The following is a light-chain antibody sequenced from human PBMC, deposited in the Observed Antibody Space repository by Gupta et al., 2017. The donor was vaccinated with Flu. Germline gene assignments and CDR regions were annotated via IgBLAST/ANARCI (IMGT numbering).Light chain of an antibody. V-gene: IGKV1-39*01. Sequence: DIKMTQSPSSLSASVGDRVTITCRASQSISSYLNWYQQKPGKAPKLLIYAASSLQSGVPSRCSGRGSGTDFTLTISRLQPEDFATYYCQQSHSTPFTFGQGTKVEIK. J-gene: IGKJ2*01. CDR3: QQSHSTPFT. CDR1: QSISSY. CDR2: AAS.